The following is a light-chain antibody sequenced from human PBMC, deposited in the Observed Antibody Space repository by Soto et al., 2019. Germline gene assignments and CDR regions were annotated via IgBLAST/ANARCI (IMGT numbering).Light chain of an antibody. CDR1: SSDIGVSRS. CDR3: CSYEGRFF. J-gene: IGLJ1*01. CDR2: DVT. Sequence: QSVLTQPRAVSGSPGQSVTISCTGTSSDIGVSRSVSWYQQHPGKAPKLIISDVTKRPSGVPYRFSGSKSDNTASLTISGLQADDEADYYCCSYEGRFFFGTGTKSPS. V-gene: IGLV2-11*01.